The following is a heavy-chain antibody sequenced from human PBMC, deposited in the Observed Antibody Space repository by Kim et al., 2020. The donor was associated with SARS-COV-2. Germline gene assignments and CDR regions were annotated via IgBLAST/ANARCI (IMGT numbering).Heavy chain of an antibody. Sequence: GGSLRLSCAASGFTFSDYYMSWIRQAPGKGLEWVSYISSSSGYTNYADSVKGRFTISRDNAKNSLYLQMNSLRAEDTAVYYCARIVVVMGFDYWGQGTLVTVSS. D-gene: IGHD3-22*01. CDR1: GFTFSDYY. CDR2: ISSSSGYT. V-gene: IGHV3-11*03. J-gene: IGHJ4*02. CDR3: ARIVVVMGFDY.